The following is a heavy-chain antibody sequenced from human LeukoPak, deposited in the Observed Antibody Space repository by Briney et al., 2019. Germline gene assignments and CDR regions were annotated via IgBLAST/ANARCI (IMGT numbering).Heavy chain of an antibody. J-gene: IGHJ6*02. CDR1: GGSFSGYY. V-gene: IGHV4-34*01. CDR3: ARELVPAAHRYYYYGMDV. CDR2: INHSGST. Sequence: SETLSLTYAVYGGSFSGYYWSWIRQPPGKGLEWIGEINHSGSTNYNPSLKSRVTISVDTSKNQFSLKLSSVTAADTAVYYCARELVPAAHRYYYYGMDVWGQGTTVTVSS. D-gene: IGHD2-2*01.